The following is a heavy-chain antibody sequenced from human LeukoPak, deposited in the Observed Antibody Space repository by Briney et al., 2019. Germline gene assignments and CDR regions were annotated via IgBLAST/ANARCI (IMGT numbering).Heavy chain of an antibody. J-gene: IGHJ6*02. CDR1: GGSFSGYY. Sequence: PSETLSLTCAVYGGSFSGYYWSWIRQPPGKGLEWIGEINHSGSTNYNPSLKSRVTISVDTSKNQFSLKLSSVTAADTAVYYCARLKLGITIFGVVWESSDYYYYGMDVWGQGTTVTVSS. CDR3: ARLKLGITIFGVVWESSDYYYYGMDV. D-gene: IGHD3-3*01. V-gene: IGHV4-34*01. CDR2: INHSGST.